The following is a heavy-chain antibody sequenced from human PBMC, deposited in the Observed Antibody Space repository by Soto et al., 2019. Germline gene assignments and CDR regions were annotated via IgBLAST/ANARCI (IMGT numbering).Heavy chain of an antibody. V-gene: IGHV1-46*01. D-gene: IGHD5-18*01. Sequence: ASVKVSCKASGDTFTIYYMHWVRQAPGQGLEWMGIINPSGGSTSYAQKFQGRVTMTRDASTSTVYMELSSLRSEDTAVYYCARMDTAMVTDWGQGTLVTVS. CDR2: INPSGGST. J-gene: IGHJ4*02. CDR3: ARMDTAMVTD. CDR1: GDTFTIYY.